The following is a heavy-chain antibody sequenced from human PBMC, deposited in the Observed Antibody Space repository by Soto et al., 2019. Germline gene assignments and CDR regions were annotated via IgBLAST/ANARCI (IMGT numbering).Heavy chain of an antibody. CDR1: GFTFSDYS. CDR3: ARDGSPYGERHDGFDI. CDR2: ISYDGNKK. J-gene: IGHJ3*02. V-gene: IGHV3-30-3*01. D-gene: IGHD4-17*01. Sequence: GGSLRLSCAASGFTFSDYSLHWVRQAPGKGLQWVALISYDGNKKDYADSVNGRFSVSRDNSRNTLYLQVNSPRPEDTAVYDCARDGSPYGERHDGFDIWGQGTGVTVSS.